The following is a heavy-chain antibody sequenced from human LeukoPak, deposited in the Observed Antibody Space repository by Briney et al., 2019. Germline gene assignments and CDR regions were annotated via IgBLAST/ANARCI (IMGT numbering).Heavy chain of an antibody. CDR2: IYYSGTT. CDR3: ARVLSSGWAGFDY. CDR1: GGSISNYY. D-gene: IGHD6-19*01. J-gene: IGHJ4*02. Sequence: SEILSLTCTVSGGSISNYYWTWIRQPPGKGLEWIAHIYYSGTTNYNPSLKSRVTISVDTSKNQFSLKLSSVTAADTAVYYCARVLSSGWAGFDYWGQGALVTVSS. V-gene: IGHV4-59*01.